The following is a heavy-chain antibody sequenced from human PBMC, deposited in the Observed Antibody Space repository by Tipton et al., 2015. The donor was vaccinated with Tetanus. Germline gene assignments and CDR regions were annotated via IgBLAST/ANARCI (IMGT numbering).Heavy chain of an antibody. CDR1: GDSVTSSSHY. Sequence: TLSLTCTVSGDSVTSSSHYWGWIRQPPGKGLEWIGNSYYSGGPYYKSSLESRAPISIDRSKNQFSLRLKFLTAADTAVYYCARTGWFGHKPAFDHWGQGLLVTVSS. D-gene: IGHD3-10*01. CDR3: ARTGWFGHKPAFDH. V-gene: IGHV4-39*01. J-gene: IGHJ4*02. CDR2: SYYSGGP.